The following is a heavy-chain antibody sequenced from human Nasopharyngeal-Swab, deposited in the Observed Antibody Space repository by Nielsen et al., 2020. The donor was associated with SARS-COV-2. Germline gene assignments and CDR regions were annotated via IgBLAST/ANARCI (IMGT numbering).Heavy chain of an antibody. CDR3: TRALSVVYDF. J-gene: IGHJ4*02. CDR1: TSTFNAYY. D-gene: IGHD5/OR15-5a*01. CDR2: INPTTGGT. Sequence: ASVKVSCKASTSTFNAYYIHWVRQAPGQGLEWMGRINPTTGGTLYTQTFEGRVTMTTDTSTSTTYMELRGLTSDDTAVYYCTRALSVVYDFWGQGALVTVSS. V-gene: IGHV1-2*06.